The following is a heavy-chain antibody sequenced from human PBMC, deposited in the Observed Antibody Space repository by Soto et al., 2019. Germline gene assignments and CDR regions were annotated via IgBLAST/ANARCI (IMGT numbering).Heavy chain of an antibody. CDR3: ASTYYNASSGPFDY. J-gene: IGHJ4*02. CDR1: GGSISSGNYY. Sequence: QVQLQESGPGLVKPSQTLSLTCTVSGGSISSGNYYWSWIRQHPGKGLEWIGYIYYSGSTYYNPSLTPRVTISVDTSTNQFSLKLSSVTAADTAVYYCASTYYNASSGPFDYWGQGTLVTVSS. V-gene: IGHV4-31*03. D-gene: IGHD3-22*01. CDR2: IYYSGST.